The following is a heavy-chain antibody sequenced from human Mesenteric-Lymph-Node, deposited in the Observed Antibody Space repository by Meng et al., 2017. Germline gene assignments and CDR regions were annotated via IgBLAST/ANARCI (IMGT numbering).Heavy chain of an antibody. CDR3: ARVGEYSGSYYYDY. CDR2: ISSSSSYI. J-gene: IGHJ4*02. D-gene: IGHD1-26*01. Sequence: VELVGSGGGLVKPGGSLRISCAASGFTFSSYSMNWVRQAPGKGLEWVSSISSSSSYIYYADSVKGRFTISRDNAKNSLYLQMNSLRAEDTAVYYCARVGEYSGSYYYDYWGQGTLVTVSS. V-gene: IGHV3-21*01. CDR1: GFTFSSYS.